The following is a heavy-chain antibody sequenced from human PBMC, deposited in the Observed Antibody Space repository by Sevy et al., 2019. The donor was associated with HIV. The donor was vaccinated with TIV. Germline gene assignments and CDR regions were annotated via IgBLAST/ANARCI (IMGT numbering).Heavy chain of an antibody. CDR3: ASMELPRGPLDY. D-gene: IGHD1-26*01. J-gene: IGHJ4*02. Sequence: GGSLRFSCAASGFTFSSYAMHWVRQAPGKGLEWVAVISYDGSNKYYADSVKGRFTISRDNSKNTLYLQMNSLRAEVTAVYYCASMELPRGPLDYRGQGTLVTVSS. CDR1: GFTFSSYA. CDR2: ISYDGSNK. V-gene: IGHV3-30-3*01.